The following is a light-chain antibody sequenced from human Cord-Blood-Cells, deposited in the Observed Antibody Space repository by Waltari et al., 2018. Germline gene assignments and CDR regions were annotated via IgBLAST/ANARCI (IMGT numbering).Light chain of an antibody. V-gene: IGLV2-23*01. Sequence: QSALTQPASVSGSPGQSITISCTGTSSDVGSYNLVSWYQQHSGKAPKLMIYEGSKLRTGVSERFSSAKSGNTASQTISGHQAEYEADYYCCSYAGSVFGSGTKVTFL. CDR1: SSDVGSYNL. CDR3: CSYAGSV. CDR2: EGS. J-gene: IGLJ1*01.